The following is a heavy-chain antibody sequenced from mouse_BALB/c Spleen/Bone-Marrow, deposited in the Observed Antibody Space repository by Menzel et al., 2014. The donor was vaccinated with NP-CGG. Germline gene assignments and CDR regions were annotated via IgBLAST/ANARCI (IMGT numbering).Heavy chain of an antibody. V-gene: IGHV1-7*01. J-gene: IGHJ3*01. Sequence: QVQLQQSGAELAKPGASVKMSCKAPGYTFTSYWMHWVKQRPGQGLEWIGYINPSTGYTEYNQKFEDKATLTADKSSSTAYMQLSSLTSEDSAVYFCARGRFAYWGQGTLVTVSA. CDR1: GYTFTSYW. CDR3: ARGRFAY. CDR2: INPSTGYT.